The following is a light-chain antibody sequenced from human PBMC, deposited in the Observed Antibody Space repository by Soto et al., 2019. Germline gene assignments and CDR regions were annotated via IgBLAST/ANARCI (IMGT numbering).Light chain of an antibody. V-gene: IGKV4-1*01. CDR3: QQYYNIPHT. Sequence: DIVMTQSPDSLTVSLGERDTITCKASQSVLYSSNNKNYIAWYQQKPGQPPKLLIYWASSREPGVPDRFSGSGSGTDFTLSISSLQAEDVAAYYGQQYYNIPHTFGQGTKLEIK. CDR1: QSVLYSSNNKNY. CDR2: WAS. J-gene: IGKJ2*01.